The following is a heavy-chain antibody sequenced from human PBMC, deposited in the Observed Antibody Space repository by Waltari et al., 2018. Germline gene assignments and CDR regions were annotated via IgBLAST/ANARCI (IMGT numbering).Heavy chain of an antibody. J-gene: IGHJ6*02. CDR1: GGTFSSYA. CDR2: IIPIFGKE. D-gene: IGHD3-10*01. V-gene: IGHV1-69*12. CDR3: ARVVWFGEVKYGMDV. Sequence: QVQLVQSGAEVKKPGSSVKVSCKASGGTFSSYAISWVRQAPGQGLEWMGGIIPIFGKENYEQKFQGRVTITADESTSTADMELSSLRSEDTAVYYCARVVWFGEVKYGMDVWGQGTTVTVSS.